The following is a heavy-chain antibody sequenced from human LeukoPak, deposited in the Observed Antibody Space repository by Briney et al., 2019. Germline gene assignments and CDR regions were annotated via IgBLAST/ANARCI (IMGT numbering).Heavy chain of an antibody. J-gene: IGHJ5*02. CDR3: ARDLAYWTGWFDP. Sequence: ASVKVSCKASGGTFSSYAISWVRQAPGQGLEWMGGIIPIFGTANYAQKFQGRVTITADESTSTAYMELSSLRSEDTAVYYCARDLAYWTGWFDPWGQGALVTVSS. V-gene: IGHV1-69*13. D-gene: IGHD2-21*01. CDR1: GGTFSSYA. CDR2: IIPIFGTA.